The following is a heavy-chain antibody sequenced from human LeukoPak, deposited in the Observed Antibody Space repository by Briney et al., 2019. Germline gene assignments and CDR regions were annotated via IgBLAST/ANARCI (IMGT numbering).Heavy chain of an antibody. J-gene: IGHJ3*02. CDR3: ASNHDDDYGGNSGVVAFDI. CDR1: GGSISSSSYY. CDR2: IYYSGST. Sequence: KPSETLSLTCTVSGGSISSSSYYWDWIRQPPGKGLEWIGSIYYSGSTYYNPSLKSRVTISVDTSKNQFSLKLSYVTAADTAVYYCASNHDDDYGGNSGVVAFDIWGQGTMLTVSS. D-gene: IGHD4-23*01. V-gene: IGHV4-39*07.